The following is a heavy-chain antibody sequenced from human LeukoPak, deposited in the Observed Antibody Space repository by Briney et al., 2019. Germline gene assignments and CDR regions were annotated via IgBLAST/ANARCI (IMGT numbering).Heavy chain of an antibody. D-gene: IGHD3-9*01. J-gene: IGHJ4*02. CDR2: ISYDGSNK. CDR1: GFTFSTYG. CDR3: AREDAYYDIPLGY. Sequence: QPGRSLRLSCAASGFTFSTYGMHWVRQAPGKGLEWVAVISYDGSNKYYADSVKGQFTISRDNSKNTLYLQMNSLRAEDTAVYYCAREDAYYDIPLGYWGQGTLVTVSS. V-gene: IGHV3-30*03.